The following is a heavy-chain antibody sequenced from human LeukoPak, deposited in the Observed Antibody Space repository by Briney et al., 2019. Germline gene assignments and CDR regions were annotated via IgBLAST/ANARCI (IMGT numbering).Heavy chain of an antibody. D-gene: IGHD1/OR15-1a*01. CDR1: GFTFSSYA. J-gene: IGHJ5*02. CDR2: IKQDGSEK. CDR3: ARGGARTLFDP. V-gene: IGHV3-7*01. Sequence: GGSLRLSCAASGFTFSSYAMHWVRQAPGKGLEWVANIKQDGSEKYYVDSVKGRFTISRDNAKNSLYLQMNSLRAEDTAVYYCARGGARTLFDPWGQGTLVTVSS.